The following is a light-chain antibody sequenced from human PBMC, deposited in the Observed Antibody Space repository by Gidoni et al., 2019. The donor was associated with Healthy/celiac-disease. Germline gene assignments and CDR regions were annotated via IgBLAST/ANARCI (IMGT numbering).Light chain of an antibody. V-gene: IGKV3-15*01. CDR1: QSVSSN. CDR3: QQYNNWPAT. CDR2: SAS. J-gene: IGKJ5*01. Sequence: EIAMTQSPATLSVSPGERATLSCRASQSVSSNLAWYQQKPGQAPRLLIYSASTRAPGIPARFSGSGSGTEFTLTISSLQSEDFAVYYCQQYNNWPATFGQGTRLEIK.